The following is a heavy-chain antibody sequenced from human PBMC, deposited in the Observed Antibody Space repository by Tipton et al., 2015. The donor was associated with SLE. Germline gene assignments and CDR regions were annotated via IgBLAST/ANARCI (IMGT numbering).Heavy chain of an antibody. Sequence: TLSLTCSVSGGSVRSNYWIWIRQPPGKGLEWIGYISHGGGSNYNPSLKSRVTISIDTAKNQFSLKLTSVTAADTAVYYCARGMLTWRGAIVGVDVWGQGTTVNVSS. CDR3: ARGMLTWRGAIVGVDV. J-gene: IGHJ6*02. D-gene: IGHD2-8*01. V-gene: IGHV4-59*08. CDR2: ISHGGGS. CDR1: GGSVRSNY.